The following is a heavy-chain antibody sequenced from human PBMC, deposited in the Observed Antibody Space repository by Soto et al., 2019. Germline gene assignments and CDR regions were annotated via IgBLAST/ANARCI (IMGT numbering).Heavy chain of an antibody. Sequence: QVQLQESGPGLVKPSQTLSLTCTVSGGSISSGGYYWSWIRQHPGKGLEWIGYIYYSGSTYYNPSLRSAVTISVDTAKTQCALKLSSVTAADTAVDYGARGGLGYYDRRGYNWFDPGGQGTLVTVSS. D-gene: IGHD3-22*01. CDR2: IYYSGST. CDR3: ARGGLGYYDRRGYNWFDP. J-gene: IGHJ5*02. V-gene: IGHV4-31*01. CDR1: GGSISSGGYY.